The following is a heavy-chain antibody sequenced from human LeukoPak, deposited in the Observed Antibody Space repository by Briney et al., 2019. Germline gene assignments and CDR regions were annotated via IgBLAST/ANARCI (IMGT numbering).Heavy chain of an antibody. J-gene: IGHJ4*02. CDR1: GFTFSSYW. CDR3: AKGRRGSFDY. Sequence: GGSLRLSCAASGFTFSSYWMSWVRQAPGKGLEWVSAISGSGGSTYYADSVKGRFTISRDNSKNALYLQMNSLRAEDTAVYYCAKGRRGSFDYWGQGTLVTVSS. V-gene: IGHV3-23*01. CDR2: ISGSGGST. D-gene: IGHD1-26*01.